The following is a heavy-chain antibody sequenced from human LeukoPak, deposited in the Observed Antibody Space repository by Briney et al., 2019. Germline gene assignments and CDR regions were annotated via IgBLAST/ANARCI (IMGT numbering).Heavy chain of an antibody. CDR1: CGSFIGYY. V-gene: IGHV4-34*01. Sequence: SETLSLTCAVYCGSFIGYYWSSIRQPPGKGLESIGEINHMGSTNYNPSLKSRVTISVDTSKNQFSLKLSSVTAADTAVYYCARGAYRRLRYFDPRGGFDYWGQGTLVTVSS. CDR2: INHMGST. J-gene: IGHJ4*02. D-gene: IGHD3-9*01. CDR3: ARGAYRRLRYFDPRGGFDY.